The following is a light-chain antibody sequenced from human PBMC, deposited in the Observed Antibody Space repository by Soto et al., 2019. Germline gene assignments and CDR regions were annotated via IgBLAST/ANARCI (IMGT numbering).Light chain of an antibody. CDR1: SSNIGAGYD. V-gene: IGLV1-40*01. CDR3: QSYDTSLSVYV. CDR2: SSI. Sequence: QSVLTQPPSVSGAPGQRVTVSCTGSSSNIGAGYDVHWYQQLPGTAPKLLIYSSIYRPSGVPDRFSGSKSGTSASLAITGLQAEDETDYYCQSYDTSLSVYVFRTGTKVTVL. J-gene: IGLJ1*01.